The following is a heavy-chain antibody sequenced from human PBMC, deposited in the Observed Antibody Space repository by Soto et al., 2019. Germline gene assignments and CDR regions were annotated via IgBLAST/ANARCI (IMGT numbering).Heavy chain of an antibody. CDR3: ARAEITMVRGVIIRNYYMDV. CDR1: GGSISSYY. J-gene: IGHJ6*03. Sequence: SETLSLTCTVSGGSISSYYWSWIRQPPGKGLEWIGYIYYSGSTNYNPSLKSRVTISVDTSKNQFSLKLSSVTAADTAVYYCARAEITMVRGVIIRNYYMDVWGKGTTVTVSS. D-gene: IGHD3-10*01. V-gene: IGHV4-59*01. CDR2: IYYSGST.